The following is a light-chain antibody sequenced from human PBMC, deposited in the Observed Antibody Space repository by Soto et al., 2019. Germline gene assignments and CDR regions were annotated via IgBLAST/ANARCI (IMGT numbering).Light chain of an antibody. CDR2: DAS. V-gene: IGKV3-11*01. Sequence: EIVLTQSPGTLSLSPGERATVSCRASQSVSSYLAWYQQKPGQAPRLLIYDASNRATGIPARFSGSGSGTDFTLTFSSLEPEDFAVYYCQQRSNWPTWTFGQGTKVEIK. CDR1: QSVSSY. J-gene: IGKJ1*01. CDR3: QQRSNWPTWT.